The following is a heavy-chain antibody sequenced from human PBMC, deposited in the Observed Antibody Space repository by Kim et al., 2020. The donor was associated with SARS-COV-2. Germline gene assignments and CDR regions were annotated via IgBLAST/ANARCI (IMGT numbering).Heavy chain of an antibody. CDR3: ARRIGVTPNWFDP. CDR2: IYYTGRT. J-gene: IGHJ5*02. Sequence: SETLSLTCTVSGGSVNSDAYYWSWIRQPPGEGLEWIGNIYYTGRTNYNPSLKSRGTISLDTSKNRFSLRLSSVTAADTAVYYCARRIGVTPNWFDPWGQGTLVTVSS. D-gene: IGHD6-19*01. CDR1: GGSVNSDAYY. V-gene: IGHV4-61*08.